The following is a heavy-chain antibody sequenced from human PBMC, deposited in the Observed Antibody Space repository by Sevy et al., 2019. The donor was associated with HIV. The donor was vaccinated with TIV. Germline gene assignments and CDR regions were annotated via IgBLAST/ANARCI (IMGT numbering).Heavy chain of an antibody. CDR2: INPNSGGT. D-gene: IGHD6-6*01. CDR1: GYTFTGYY. J-gene: IGHJ4*02. V-gene: IGHV1-2*02. CDR3: ARDENSHLGYYFDY. Sequence: ASVVSCKASGYTFTGYYMHWVRQAPGQGLEWMGWINPNSGGTNYAQKFQGRVTMTRDTSISTAYMALSRLRSDDTAVYYCARDENSHLGYYFDYWGQGTLVTVSS.